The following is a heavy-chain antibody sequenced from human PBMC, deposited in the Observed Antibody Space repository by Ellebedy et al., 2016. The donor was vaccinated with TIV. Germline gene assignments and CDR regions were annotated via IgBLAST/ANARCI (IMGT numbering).Heavy chain of an antibody. V-gene: IGHV3-74*01. CDR3: ARRGPAAAPYYMDV. D-gene: IGHD6-13*01. CDR1: GFTFSSEW. Sequence: GGSLRLXXAASGFTFSSEWMHWVRQAPGKGPVWVSRISSDGSDTTYADSVKARFTISRDNAKNSLYLQMNSLRAEDTAVYYCARRGPAAAPYYMDVWGKGTTVIVSS. CDR2: ISSDGSDT. J-gene: IGHJ6*03.